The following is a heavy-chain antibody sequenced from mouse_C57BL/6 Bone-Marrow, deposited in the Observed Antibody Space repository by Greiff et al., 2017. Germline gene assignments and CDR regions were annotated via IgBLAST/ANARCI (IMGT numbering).Heavy chain of an antibody. CDR2: INPSTGGT. CDR1: GYSFTGYY. Sequence: VQLQQSGPELVKPGASVKISCKASGYSFTGYYMNWVKQSPEKSLEWIGEINPSTGGTTYNQKFKAKATLTVDKSSSTAYMQLKSLTSEDSAVYYCALREDYGYDKRFAYWGQGTLVTVSA. D-gene: IGHD2-2*01. J-gene: IGHJ3*01. V-gene: IGHV1-42*01. CDR3: ALREDYGYDKRFAY.